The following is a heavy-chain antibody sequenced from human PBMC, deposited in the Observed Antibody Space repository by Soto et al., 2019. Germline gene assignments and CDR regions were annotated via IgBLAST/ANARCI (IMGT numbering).Heavy chain of an antibody. D-gene: IGHD4-4*01. CDR1: GFTFSSYA. CDR2: ISYDGSNK. J-gene: IGHJ6*02. Sequence: GGSLRLSCAASGFTFSSYAMHWVRQAPGKGLEWVAVISYDGSNKYYADSVKGRFTISRDNSKNTLYLQMNSLRAEDTAVYYCARAPLPDVTQYYYYGMDVWGQGTTVTVSS. V-gene: IGHV3-30-3*01. CDR3: ARAPLPDVTQYYYYGMDV.